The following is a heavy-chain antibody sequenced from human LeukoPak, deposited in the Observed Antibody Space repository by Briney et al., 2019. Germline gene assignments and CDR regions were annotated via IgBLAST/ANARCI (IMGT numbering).Heavy chain of an antibody. CDR1: GFTFSSYG. Sequence: GGSLRLSCAASGFTFSSYGMHWVRQAPGKGLEWVAVISYDGSYKYYADSVKGRFTISRDNSKNTLYLQMNSLRAEDTAVYYCAKESDYGGNFDYWGQGTLVTVSS. CDR2: ISYDGSYK. D-gene: IGHD4-23*01. CDR3: AKESDYGGNFDY. J-gene: IGHJ4*02. V-gene: IGHV3-30*18.